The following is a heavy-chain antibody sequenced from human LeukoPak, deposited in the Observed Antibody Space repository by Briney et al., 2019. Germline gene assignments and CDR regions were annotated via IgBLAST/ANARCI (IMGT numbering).Heavy chain of an antibody. CDR3: ARPPGKPPTQCGPYYMDV. D-gene: IGHD3-10*01. Sequence: GVSLRLSCAASGFTFSSYSMNWVREAPGKGLEWVYSISISSSYIYYADSVKGRFTISRDNAKNSLYLQMNSRRAEDTAVCYCARPPGKPPTQCGPYYMDVWGKGTTVTVSS. V-gene: IGHV3-21*01. J-gene: IGHJ6*03. CDR2: ISISSSYI. CDR1: GFTFSSYS.